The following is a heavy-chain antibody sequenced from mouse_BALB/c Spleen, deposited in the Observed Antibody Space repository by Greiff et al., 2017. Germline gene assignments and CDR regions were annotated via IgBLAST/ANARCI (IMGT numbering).Heavy chain of an antibody. V-gene: IGHV14-3*02. CDR2: IDPANGNT. J-gene: IGHJ3*01. CDR1: GFNIKDTY. CDR3: ASSQASMLAY. D-gene: IGHD2-10*02. Sequence: EVMLVESGAELVKPGASVKLSCTASGFNIKDTYMHWVKQRPEQGLEWIGRIDPANGNTKYDPKFQGKATITADTSSNTAYLQLSSLTSEDTAVYYCASSQASMLAYWGQGTLVTVSA.